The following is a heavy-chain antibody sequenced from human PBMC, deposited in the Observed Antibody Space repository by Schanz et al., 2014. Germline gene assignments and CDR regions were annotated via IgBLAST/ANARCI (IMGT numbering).Heavy chain of an antibody. Sequence: EQVLESGGGFVQPGGSLRLSCATSGFTFTTFAMTWVRQAPGKGLEWVSGISDRGDGTNYGDSVRGRFTISRDNSRNTVYLQLPNVSFPRPATYYCVKTDAGWRFDYWGQGTLVIVSS. D-gene: IGHD2-21*01. CDR2: ISDRGDGT. CDR3: VKTDAGWRFDY. J-gene: IGHJ4*02. V-gene: IGHV3-23*01. CDR1: GFTFTTFA.